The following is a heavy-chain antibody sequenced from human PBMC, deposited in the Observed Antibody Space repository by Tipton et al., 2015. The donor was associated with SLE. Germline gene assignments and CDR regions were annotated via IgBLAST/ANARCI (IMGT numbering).Heavy chain of an antibody. J-gene: IGHJ4*02. CDR3: GRGDYEGYFIDY. D-gene: IGHD4-17*01. CDR1: GFTFYISS. Sequence: SLRLSCSASGFTFYISSMTWVRQATGKGLEWVSSISSSSSYIYYTDSVQGRFAISRDNAKNSLYLQMNSLRAEDTAVYYCGRGDYEGYFIDYWGQGTLVTVSS. CDR2: ISSSSSYI. V-gene: IGHV3-21*01.